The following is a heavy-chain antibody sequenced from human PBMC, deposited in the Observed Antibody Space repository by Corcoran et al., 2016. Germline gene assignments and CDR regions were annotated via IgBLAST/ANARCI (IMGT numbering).Heavy chain of an antibody. J-gene: IGHJ6*02. CDR2: IYYSGST. D-gene: IGHD2-15*01. Sequence: QVQLQESGPGLVKPSQTLSLTCTVSGGSISSGGYYWSWIRQHPGKGLEWIGYIYYSGSTYYNPSLKSRVTISVATSKNQFSLKLSSVTAADTAVDYCARGIGVYYYGMDVWGQGTTVTVSS. V-gene: IGHV4-31*03. CDR1: GGSISSGGYY. CDR3: ARGIGVYYYGMDV.